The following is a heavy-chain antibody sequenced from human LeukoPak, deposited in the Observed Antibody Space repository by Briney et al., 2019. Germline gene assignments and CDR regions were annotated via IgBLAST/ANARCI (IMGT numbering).Heavy chain of an antibody. CDR1: GGTFSSYA. J-gene: IGHJ4*02. V-gene: IGHV1-69*04. CDR3: ARAETWYSSSWSLFDY. Sequence: SVKVSCKASGGTFSSYAISWVRQAPGQGLEWMGRIIPILGIANYAQKFQGRVTITADKSTSTAYMELSRLRSDDTAVYYCARAETWYSSSWSLFDYWGQGTLVTVSS. D-gene: IGHD6-13*01. CDR2: IIPILGIA.